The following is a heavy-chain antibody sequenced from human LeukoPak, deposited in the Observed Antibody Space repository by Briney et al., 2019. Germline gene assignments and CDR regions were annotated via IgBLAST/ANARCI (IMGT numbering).Heavy chain of an antibody. CDR3: ARDPNLRPYYYDSSGYPLAYNWFDP. J-gene: IGHJ5*02. CDR1: GGSISSSSYY. Sequence: SETLSLTCTVSGGSISSSSYYWGWLRQPPGKGLEWIGSIYYSGSTNYNPSLKSRVTISVDTSKNQFSLKLSSVTAADTAVYYCARDPNLRPYYYDSSGYPLAYNWFDPWGQGTLVTVSS. CDR2: IYYSGST. D-gene: IGHD3-22*01. V-gene: IGHV4-39*07.